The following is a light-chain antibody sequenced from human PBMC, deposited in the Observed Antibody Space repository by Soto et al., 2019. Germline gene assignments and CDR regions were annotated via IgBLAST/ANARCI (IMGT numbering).Light chain of an antibody. CDR1: SSDVGGYNY. J-gene: IGLJ1*01. CDR2: EVS. CDR3: CSYAGSSTPYV. V-gene: IGLV2-23*02. Sequence: QSVLTQPASVSGSPGQSVTISCTGTSSDVGGYNYVSWYQQHPGKAPKLMIYEVSKRPSGVPDRFSGSKSGNTASLTISGLQAEDEADYYCCSYAGSSTPYVFGTGTQLTV.